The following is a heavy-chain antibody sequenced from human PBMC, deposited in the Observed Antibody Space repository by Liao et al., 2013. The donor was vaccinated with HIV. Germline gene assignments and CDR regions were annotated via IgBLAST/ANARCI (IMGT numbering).Heavy chain of an antibody. D-gene: IGHD5-24*01. CDR3: GRLGQPSRDVYTGGFYYMDV. CDR2: IDYTGIT. J-gene: IGHJ6*03. CDR1: GSSISRYY. Sequence: QVQLQESGPGLVKPSETLSLTCTISGSSISRYYWTWMRQPPGQGLEWIGNIDYTGITKYNSSLTSRVTISVDTSNNQFSLNMSSLTSADTAVYYCGRLGQPSRDVYTGGFYYMDVWGKGTTVTVSS. V-gene: IGHV4-59*01.